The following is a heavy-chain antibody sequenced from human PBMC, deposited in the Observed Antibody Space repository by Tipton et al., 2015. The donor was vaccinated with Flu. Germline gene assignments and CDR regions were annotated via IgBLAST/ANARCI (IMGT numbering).Heavy chain of an antibody. CDR2: NYYSGST. V-gene: IGHV4-61*01. D-gene: IGHD3-3*01. J-gene: IGHJ4*02. Sequence: LRLSCTVSGGSVSSGSYYWSWIRQPPGKGLEWIGYNYYSGSTNYNPSLKSRVTISVDTSKNQFSLKLSSVTAADTAVYYCARGDFWSGYYVDYWGQGTLVTVSS. CDR1: GGSVSSGSYY. CDR3: ARGDFWSGYYVDY.